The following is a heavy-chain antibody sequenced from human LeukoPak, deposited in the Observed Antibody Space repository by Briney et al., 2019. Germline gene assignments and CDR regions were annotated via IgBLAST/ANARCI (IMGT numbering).Heavy chain of an antibody. V-gene: IGHV3-23*01. D-gene: IGHD3-16*01. CDR1: GFTFCSYE. Sequence: GGSLSLSCAASGFTFCSYEMNWVRQAPGERLEWVSAISGCGGSTYYAASVKGRFTISRDNSTNTLHLQINNLRAEDPAVYYGAKAQRYCLYYSDSWGQGALVTVSS. J-gene: IGHJ4*01. CDR3: AKAQRYCLYYSDS. CDR2: ISGCGGST.